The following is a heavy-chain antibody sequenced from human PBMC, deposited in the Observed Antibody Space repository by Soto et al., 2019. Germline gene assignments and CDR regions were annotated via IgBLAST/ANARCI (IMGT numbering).Heavy chain of an antibody. V-gene: IGHV3-66*01. J-gene: IGHJ1*01. D-gene: IGHD1-1*01. CDR2: IHSDGNT. Sequence: PGGSLRLSCAVSGFTGSYMTWVRQAPGKGLEWVSFIHSDGNTFYADSVKGRFSISRDSSKNTVSLQMSSLRAEDTAVYYCAAGLDNAKIHHWGQGTLVTVSS. CDR1: GFTGSY. CDR3: AAGLDNAKIHH.